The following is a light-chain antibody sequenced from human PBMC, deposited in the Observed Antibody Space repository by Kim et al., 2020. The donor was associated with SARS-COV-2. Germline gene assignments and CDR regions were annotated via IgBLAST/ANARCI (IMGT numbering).Light chain of an antibody. CDR3: SSYTSSSTFGV. Sequence: QSALTQPASVSGSPGQSTTISCTGTSSDVGGYNYVSWYQQHPGKAPKLMIYDVSKRPSGVSTRFSGSKSGNTASLTISGLQAEDEADYYCSSYTSSSTFGVFGTGTKVTVL. CDR1: SSDVGGYNY. CDR2: DVS. J-gene: IGLJ1*01. V-gene: IGLV2-14*01.